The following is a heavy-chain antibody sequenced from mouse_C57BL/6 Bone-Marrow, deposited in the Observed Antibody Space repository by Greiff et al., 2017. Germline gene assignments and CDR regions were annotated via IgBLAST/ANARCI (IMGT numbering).Heavy chain of an antibody. V-gene: IGHV1-69*01. CDR1: GYTFTSYW. CDR2: IDTSDSYT. D-gene: IGHD1-1*01. CDR3: ARSHYGSSYDWYFDV. Sequence: QVQLQQPGAELVMPGASVKLSCKASGYTFTSYWMHWVKQRPGQGLEWIGEIDTSDSYTNYNQKFKGKSTLTVDKSSSTAYMQLSSLTSEDSAVYYCARSHYGSSYDWYFDVWGTGTTVTVSS. J-gene: IGHJ1*03.